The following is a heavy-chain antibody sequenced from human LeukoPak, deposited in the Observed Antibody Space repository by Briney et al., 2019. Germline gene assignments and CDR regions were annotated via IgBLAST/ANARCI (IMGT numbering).Heavy chain of an antibody. D-gene: IGHD3-10*01. CDR3: ARDGNPETYGSGSYYTYDAFDI. CDR1: GFTFSSYW. V-gene: IGHV3-7*01. CDR2: IKQDGSEK. J-gene: IGHJ3*02. Sequence: GGSLRLSCAASGFTFSSYWMSWVRQAPGKGLEWVANIKQDGSEKYYVDSVKGRFTISRDNAKNLLYLQMNSLRAEDTAVYYCARDGNPETYGSGSYYTYDAFDIWGQGTMVTVSS.